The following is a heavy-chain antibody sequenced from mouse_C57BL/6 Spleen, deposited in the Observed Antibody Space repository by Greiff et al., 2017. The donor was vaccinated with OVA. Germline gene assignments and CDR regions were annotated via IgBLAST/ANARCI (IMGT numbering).Heavy chain of an antibody. Sequence: VQRVESGPELVKPGASVKISCKASGYAFSSSWMNWVKQRPGKGLEWIGRIYPGDGDTNYNGKFKGKATLTADKSSSTAYMQLSSLTSEDSAVYFCARWGGNYFDYWGQGTTLTVSS. J-gene: IGHJ2*01. CDR2: IYPGDGDT. CDR1: GYAFSSSW. V-gene: IGHV1-82*01. CDR3: ARWGGNYFDY.